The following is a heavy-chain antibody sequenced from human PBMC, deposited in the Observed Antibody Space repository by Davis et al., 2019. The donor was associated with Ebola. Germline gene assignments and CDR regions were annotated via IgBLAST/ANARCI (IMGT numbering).Heavy chain of an antibody. CDR3: ARDAFDIAAAGSYWYFDL. D-gene: IGHD6-13*01. Sequence: SVKVSCKASGGTFSSYAISWVRQAPGQGLEWMGGIIPILGIANYAQKFQGRVTITADESTSTAYMELSSLRSEDTAVYYCARDAFDIAAAGSYWYFDLWGRGTLVTVSS. V-gene: IGHV1-69*10. CDR1: GGTFSSYA. J-gene: IGHJ2*01. CDR2: IIPILGIA.